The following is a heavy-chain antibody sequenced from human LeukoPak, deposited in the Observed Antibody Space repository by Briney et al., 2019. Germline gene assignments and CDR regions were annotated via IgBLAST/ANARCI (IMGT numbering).Heavy chain of an antibody. D-gene: IGHD3-16*01. Sequence: PGGSLRLSCAASGFTFSSYDMHWVRQATGKGLEWVSAIDTAGNTFYPGSVKGRFTISRENAKDSLYLQMNNVRAGDTAVYFCARTSKVTGVMDIWGQGTMVTVSS. V-gene: IGHV3-13*04. J-gene: IGHJ3*02. CDR1: GFTFSSYD. CDR3: ARTSKVTGVMDI. CDR2: IDTAGNT.